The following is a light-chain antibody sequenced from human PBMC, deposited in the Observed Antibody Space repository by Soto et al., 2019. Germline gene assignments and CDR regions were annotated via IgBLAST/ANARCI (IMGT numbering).Light chain of an antibody. CDR2: GAS. V-gene: IGKV1-17*01. CDR3: LQVNSFPRT. J-gene: IGKJ1*01. CDR1: QSISDY. Sequence: DIQMTQSPSSLSASAGDRVAITCRSSQSISDYLNWYQQKPGKALKLVIYGASNLQSGVPPRFSGSGSGTEFILTINSLQPEDVAIYYCLQVNSFPRTFGQGTKVDIK.